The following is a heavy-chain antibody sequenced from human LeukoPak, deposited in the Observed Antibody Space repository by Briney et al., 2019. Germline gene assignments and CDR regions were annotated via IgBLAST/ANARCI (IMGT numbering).Heavy chain of an antibody. CDR3: AISPEYGDFDY. CDR2: IYSGGNT. V-gene: IGHV3-66*01. Sequence: GGSLRLSCAASGFNVSSNYMSWVRLAPGKGLEWVSVIYSGGNTYYADSVKGRFTISRDNYKNTLYLQMNSLRAEDTAVYYCAISPEYGDFDYWGQGTLVTVSS. CDR1: GFNVSSNY. D-gene: IGHD4-17*01. J-gene: IGHJ4*02.